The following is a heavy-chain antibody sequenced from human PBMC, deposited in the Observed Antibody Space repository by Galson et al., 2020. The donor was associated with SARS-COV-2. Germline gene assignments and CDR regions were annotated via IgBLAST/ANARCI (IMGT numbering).Heavy chain of an antibody. V-gene: IGHV1-18*01. CDR1: GYTFTSYG. D-gene: IGHD3-22*01. CDR2: ISAYNGNT. CDR3: ARGTFYDSSGYCYAFDI. J-gene: IGHJ3*02. Sequence: ASVKVTCKASGYTFTSYGISWVRQAPGQGLEWMGWISAYNGNTNYAQKLQGRVTMTTDTSTSTAYMELRSLRSDDTAVYYCARGTFYDSSGYCYAFDIWGQGTMVTVSS.